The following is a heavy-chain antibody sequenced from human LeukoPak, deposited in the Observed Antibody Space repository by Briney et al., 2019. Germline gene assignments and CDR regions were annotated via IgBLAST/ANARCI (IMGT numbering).Heavy chain of an antibody. CDR1: GYTFTSYY. J-gene: IGHJ5*02. CDR2: INPSGGST. Sequence: GASVKVSCKASGYTFTSYYMHWVRQAPGQGLEWMGIINPSGGSTSYAQKFQGRVTMTRDMSTSTVYMELSSLRSEDTAVYYCARAEVGYSGSGSYYWFDPWGQGTLVTVSS. CDR3: ARAEVGYSGSGSYYWFDP. D-gene: IGHD3-10*01. V-gene: IGHV1-46*01.